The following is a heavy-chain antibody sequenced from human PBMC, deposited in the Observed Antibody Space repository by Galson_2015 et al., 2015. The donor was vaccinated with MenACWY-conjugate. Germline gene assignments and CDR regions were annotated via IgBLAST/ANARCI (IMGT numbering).Heavy chain of an antibody. V-gene: IGHV1-2*02. CDR3: TRDRHPPSAPFDY. Sequence: SVKVSCKASGYPFTAYFIHWVRQAPGQGLQWMGWIDPKSGGANYAQNFQVRVTMTRDTSISTAYMDLSSLRSDDTAVYYCTRDRHPPSAPFDYWGQGNLVTVSS. CDR2: IDPKSGGA. J-gene: IGHJ4*02. D-gene: IGHD2-2*01. CDR1: GYPFTAYF.